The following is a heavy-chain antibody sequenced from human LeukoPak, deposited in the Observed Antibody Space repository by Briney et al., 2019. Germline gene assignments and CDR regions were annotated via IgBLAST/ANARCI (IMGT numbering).Heavy chain of an antibody. Sequence: AGGSLRLSCAASGFTVSSNYMNWVRQAPGKGLEWVSIMYSGAGTNYADSVKGRFTISRDDSKNTVYLQMNSLRAEDTAVYYCARVVATINPIDYWGQGTLVTVSS. V-gene: IGHV3-53*01. CDR1: GFTVSSNY. CDR3: ARVVATINPIDY. D-gene: IGHD5-12*01. J-gene: IGHJ4*02. CDR2: MYSGAGT.